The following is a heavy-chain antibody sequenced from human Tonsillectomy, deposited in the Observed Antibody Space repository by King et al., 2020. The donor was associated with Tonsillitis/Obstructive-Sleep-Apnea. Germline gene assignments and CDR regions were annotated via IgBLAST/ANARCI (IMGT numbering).Heavy chain of an antibody. CDR1: GGSISSYY. J-gene: IGHJ3*02. CDR2: IYHSGST. Sequence: HVQLQESGPGLVKPSETLSLTCTVSGGSISSYYWSWIRQPPGKGLEWIGYIYHSGSTNYNPSLKSRVTISVDTSKNQFSLKLSSVTAADTAVYYCARDMVLEAGGDAFDIWGQGTMVTVSS. V-gene: IGHV4-59*01. D-gene: IGHD2-8*01. CDR3: ARDMVLEAGGDAFDI.